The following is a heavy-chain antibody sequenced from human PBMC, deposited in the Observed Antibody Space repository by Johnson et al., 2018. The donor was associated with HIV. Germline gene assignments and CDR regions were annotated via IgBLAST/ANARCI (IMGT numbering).Heavy chain of an antibody. CDR1: GFTVSSNY. Sequence: VQLVESGGGLVQPGGSLRLSCAASGFTVSSNYMSWVRQAPGKGLEWVSVIYSGGSTYYADSVTGRFTITSDNSKNTLYLQMNSLRAEDTAVYYCARDIRESFGSYDSSGFGLGAFDIWGQGTMVTVSS. V-gene: IGHV3-66*01. CDR3: ARDIRESFGSYDSSGFGLGAFDI. D-gene: IGHD3-22*01. CDR2: IYSGGST. J-gene: IGHJ3*02.